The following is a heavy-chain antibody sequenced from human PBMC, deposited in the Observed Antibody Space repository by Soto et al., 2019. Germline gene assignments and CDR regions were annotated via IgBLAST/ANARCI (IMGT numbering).Heavy chain of an antibody. CDR1: GGSFSGYY. CDR3: ARERSRSWYNYYYYGMDV. D-gene: IGHD6-13*01. Sequence: LSLTCAVYGGSFSGYYWTWIRQPPGKGLEWIGEINHSRSTNYNPSLKSRVTISVDTSKNQFSLKLSSVTAVDTAVYYCARERSRSWYNYYYYGMDVWGQGTTVTV. V-gene: IGHV4-34*01. CDR2: INHSRST. J-gene: IGHJ6*02.